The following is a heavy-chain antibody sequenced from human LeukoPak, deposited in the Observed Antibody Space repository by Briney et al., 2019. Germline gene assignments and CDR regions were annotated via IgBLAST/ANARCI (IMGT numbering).Heavy chain of an antibody. CDR3: AKDFFYDSSGYYDHSGY. Sequence: GGSLRLSCAASGFTFSSYGMHWVRQAPGKGLEWVAFIRYDGSNKYYADSVKGRFTISRDNSKNTLYLQMNSLRAEDTAVYYCAKDFFYDSSGYYDHSGYWGQGTLVTVSS. CDR2: IRYDGSNK. CDR1: GFTFSSYG. J-gene: IGHJ4*02. D-gene: IGHD3-22*01. V-gene: IGHV3-30*02.